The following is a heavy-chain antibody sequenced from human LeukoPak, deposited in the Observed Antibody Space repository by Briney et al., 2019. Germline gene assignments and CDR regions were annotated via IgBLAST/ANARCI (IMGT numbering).Heavy chain of an antibody. J-gene: IGHJ4*02. Sequence: PGGFLRLSCATSGFFFTNAWMAWVRQAPGKGLEWVGRIRSNPDGGTPDYAAPVKGRFTISRDDSRSTIYLHMSSLISEETGVYYCVTVNDHVAYWGRGTPVTVSS. D-gene: IGHD3-16*01. CDR1: GFFFTNAW. CDR3: VTVNDHVAY. V-gene: IGHV3-15*01. CDR2: IRSNPDGGTP.